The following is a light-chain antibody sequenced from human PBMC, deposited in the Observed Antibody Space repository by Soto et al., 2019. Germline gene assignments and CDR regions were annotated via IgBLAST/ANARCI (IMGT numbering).Light chain of an antibody. CDR3: SSFAGSGTI. J-gene: IGLJ2*01. Sequence: QSALTQPASVSGSPGQSITISCNGTSSDIGSYNLVSWYQQHPGKAPKLMIYEGSKRPSGVSNRFSGSKSGNTASLTISGVQAEDDAYYYCSSFAGSGTIFGGGTKLTVL. CDR2: EGS. V-gene: IGLV2-23*01. CDR1: SSDIGSYNL.